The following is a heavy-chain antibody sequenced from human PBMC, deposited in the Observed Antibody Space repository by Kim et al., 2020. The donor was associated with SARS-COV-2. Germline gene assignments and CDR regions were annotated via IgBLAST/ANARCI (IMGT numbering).Heavy chain of an antibody. CDR1: GGSISSYY. J-gene: IGHJ6*02. V-gene: IGHV4-4*07. D-gene: IGHD3-10*01. CDR2: IYTSGST. CDR3: ARELNYYGSGSEGYYYGMDV. Sequence: SETLSLTCTVSGGSISSYYWSWIRQPAGKGLEWIGRIYTSGSTNYNPSLKSRVTMSVDTSKNQFSLKLSSVTAADTAVYYCARELNYYGSGSEGYYYGMDVWGQGTTVTVSS.